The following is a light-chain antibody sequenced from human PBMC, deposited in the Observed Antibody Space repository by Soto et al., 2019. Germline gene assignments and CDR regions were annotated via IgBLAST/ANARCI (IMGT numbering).Light chain of an antibody. CDR3: QQSYSTPPS. Sequence: DIQMTQSPSSLSASVGDRVTITCRASQSISSYLNWYQQKPGKAPKLLMYAASSLQSGVPSRFSGSGSGTDFTLTISSLQPEDFATYFCQQSYSTPPSFGQGTNLEIK. V-gene: IGKV1-39*01. CDR2: AAS. CDR1: QSISSY. J-gene: IGKJ2*01.